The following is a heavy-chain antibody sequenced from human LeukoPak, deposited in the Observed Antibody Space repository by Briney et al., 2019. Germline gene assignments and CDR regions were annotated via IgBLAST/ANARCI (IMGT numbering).Heavy chain of an antibody. CDR2: IYYSGST. CDR1: GGSISSYY. J-gene: IGHJ6*03. CDR3: ARVFAYYYMGV. V-gene: IGHV4-59*01. Sequence: SETLSLTCTVSGGSISSYYWSRIRQPPGEGLEWIGYIYYSGSTNYNPSLKSRVTISVDTSKNQFSLKLSSVTAADTAVYYCARVFAYYYMGVWGKGTTVTISS.